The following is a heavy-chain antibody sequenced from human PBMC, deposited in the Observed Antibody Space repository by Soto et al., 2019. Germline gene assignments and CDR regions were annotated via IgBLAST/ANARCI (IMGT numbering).Heavy chain of an antibody. V-gene: IGHV4-4*02. CDR3: ARGSGWFGEVSPSDY. CDR1: SGSISRSNW. CDR2: IYHSGST. D-gene: IGHD3-10*01. J-gene: IGHJ4*02. Sequence: QVQLQESGPGLVKPSGTLSLTCAVASGSISRSNWWSWVRQPPGKGLEWIGEIYHSGSTNYNPSLKSRVTISVDKPKNQFSLKLSSVTAAYTAVYYCARGSGWFGEVSPSDYWGQGTLVTVSS.